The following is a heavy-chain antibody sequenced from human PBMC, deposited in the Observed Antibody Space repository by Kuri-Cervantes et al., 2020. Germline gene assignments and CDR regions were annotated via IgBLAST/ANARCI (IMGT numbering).Heavy chain of an antibody. CDR3: AKDLIKPGGCSGGSCRLFDY. CDR1: GFTFSSYA. Sequence: GGSLRLSCAASGFTFSSYAMSWVRQAPGKGLEWVSAISGSGGSTYYADSVKGRFTISRDNSKNTLYLQMNSLRAEDTAVYYCAKDLIKPGGCSGGSCRLFDYWGQGTLVTVSS. D-gene: IGHD2-15*01. V-gene: IGHV3-23*01. J-gene: IGHJ4*02. CDR2: ISGSGGST.